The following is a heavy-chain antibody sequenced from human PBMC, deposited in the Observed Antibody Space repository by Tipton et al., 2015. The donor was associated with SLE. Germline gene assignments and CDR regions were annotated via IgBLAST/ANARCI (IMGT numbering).Heavy chain of an antibody. Sequence: TLSLTCTVSGGSISSGSYYWSWIRQPAGKGLGWIGRIYTSGSTNYNPSLKSRVTISVDTSKNQFSLKLSSVTAADTAVYYCAGGGAHSSSWPHYYYYYGMDVWGQGTTVTVSS. J-gene: IGHJ6*02. CDR1: GGSISSGSYY. D-gene: IGHD6-13*01. V-gene: IGHV4-61*02. CDR3: AGGGAHSSSWPHYYYYYGMDV. CDR2: IYTSGST.